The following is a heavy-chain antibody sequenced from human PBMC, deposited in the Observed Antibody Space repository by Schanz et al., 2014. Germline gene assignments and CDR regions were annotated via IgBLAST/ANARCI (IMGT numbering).Heavy chain of an antibody. CDR1: GFSFSGYG. CDR3: VGIYVAVAEAFY. Sequence: QVQLVESGGGVAQPGGSLSLSCAASGFSFSGYGMHLVRQAPGKGLEWVAYIRFDASAKYYGDSVEGRFTISRDNAKNTLYLQMNSLRPEDTALYYCVGIYVAVAEAFYWGQGALVIVS. CDR2: IRFDASAK. J-gene: IGHJ4*02. V-gene: IGHV3-30*02. D-gene: IGHD6-19*01.